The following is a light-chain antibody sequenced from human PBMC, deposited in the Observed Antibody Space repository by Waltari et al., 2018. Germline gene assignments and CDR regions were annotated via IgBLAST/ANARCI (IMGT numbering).Light chain of an antibody. Sequence: EIVMTQSPATLSVSPGETANLSCRARQSATNYLAWYQQKPGQAPRLLIFGASTRATGVPARFSGSGSGTEFTLTISSLQSEDSGVYYCQQYSKWPPFTFGQGTNLEIK. CDR3: QQYSKWPPFT. CDR1: QSATNY. V-gene: IGKV3-15*01. CDR2: GAS. J-gene: IGKJ2*01.